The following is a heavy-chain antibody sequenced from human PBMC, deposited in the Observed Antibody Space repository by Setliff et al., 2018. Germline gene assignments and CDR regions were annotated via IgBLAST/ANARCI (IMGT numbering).Heavy chain of an antibody. CDR3: GRGFSRIEGWGNWFDP. CDR1: GGSVSDSGFF. Sequence: PSETLALTCTVSGGSVSDSGFFWGWLRQAPGKGLEWIGNIYDSGSSNYNASLKSRLIITRDTSKNQISLKLTSVTAADTAVYYCGRGFSRIEGWGNWFDPRGQGILVPVSS. V-gene: IGHV4-39*01. D-gene: IGHD2-15*01. CDR2: IYDSGSS. J-gene: IGHJ5*02.